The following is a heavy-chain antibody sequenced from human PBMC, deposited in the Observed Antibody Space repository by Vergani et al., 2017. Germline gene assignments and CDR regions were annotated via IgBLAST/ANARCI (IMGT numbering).Heavy chain of an antibody. CDR1: GGSISSYY. V-gene: IGHV4-59*01. CDR2: IYYSGST. Sequence: QVQLQESGPGLVKPSETLSLTCTVSGGSISSYYWSWIRQPPGKGLEWIGYIYYSGSTNYNPSLKSVVTISVDTSKNQFSLKLSSVTAADTAVYYCARGWVAAAYWGQGTLVTVSS. J-gene: IGHJ4*02. CDR3: ARGWVAAAY. D-gene: IGHD6-13*01.